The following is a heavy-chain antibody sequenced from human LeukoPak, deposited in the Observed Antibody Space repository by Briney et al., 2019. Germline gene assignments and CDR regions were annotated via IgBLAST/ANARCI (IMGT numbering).Heavy chain of an antibody. CDR2: ISSSSSYI. J-gene: IGHJ3*02. CDR1: GFPFSSYR. D-gene: IGHD5-12*01. Sequence: GGPLTLSCAACGFPFSSYRKMYLRQAPGKAREWVLYISSSSSYIYYADSVKGRFTISRDNAKNSLYLQMNSLRAEDTAVYYCARDGYSGYDLDAFDIWGQGTMVTVSS. V-gene: IGHV3-21*01. CDR3: ARDGYSGYDLDAFDI.